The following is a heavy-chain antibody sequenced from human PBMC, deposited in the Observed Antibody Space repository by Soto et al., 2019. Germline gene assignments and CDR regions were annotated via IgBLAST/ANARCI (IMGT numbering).Heavy chain of an antibody. CDR3: ARGTTTSAFSAMDV. CDR2: ISYDGDNK. D-gene: IGHD1-1*01. CDR1: GFTFSYHA. J-gene: IGHJ6*02. V-gene: IGHV3-30-3*01. Sequence: QVQLVGSGGGLVQPGRSLRLSCAASGFTFSYHALNWVRQAPGKELELVAVISYDGDNKYIAESVKGRFTISRDNSKNSVSLQMNSLRAEDTAMYFCARGTTTSAFSAMDVWGQGTTVTVSS.